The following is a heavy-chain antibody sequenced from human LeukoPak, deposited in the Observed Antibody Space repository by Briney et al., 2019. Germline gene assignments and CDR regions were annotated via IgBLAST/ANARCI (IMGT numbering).Heavy chain of an antibody. CDR2: MNPNSGNT. V-gene: IGHV1-8*01. Sequence: GASVKVSCKASGYTFTSYDINWVRQATGQGIEWMGWMNPNSGNTGYAQKFQGRVTMTRNTSTSTVIMELSSLRSEDTAVYYCARVIPDHSSVYYYNYYYYMDVWGKETKVTVSS. CDR1: GYTFTSYD. J-gene: IGHJ6*03. D-gene: IGHD3-22*01. CDR3: ARVIPDHSSVYYYNYYYYMDV.